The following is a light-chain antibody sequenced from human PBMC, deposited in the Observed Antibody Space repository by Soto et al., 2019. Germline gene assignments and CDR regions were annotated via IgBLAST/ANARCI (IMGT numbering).Light chain of an antibody. CDR1: QSVSSY. Sequence: EIVLTQSPATLSLSPGSRASLSCRASQSVSSYLAWYQQKPGQAPRLLIYDASTRATGIPARFSGSGSGTDFTLTIPGLEPEDFAVYYCQQRSDWPSTFGGGTKVEIK. CDR3: QQRSDWPST. CDR2: DAS. V-gene: IGKV3-11*01. J-gene: IGKJ4*01.